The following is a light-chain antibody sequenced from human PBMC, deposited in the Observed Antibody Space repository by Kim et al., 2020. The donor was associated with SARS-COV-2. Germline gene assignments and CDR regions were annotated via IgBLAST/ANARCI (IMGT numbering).Light chain of an antibody. CDR2: EDN. CDR3: QSYDSSSVV. V-gene: IGLV6-57*03. Sequence: NFMLTQPHSVSESPGKTVTISCTRSSGSIASNYVQWYQQRPGSAPTTVIYEDNQRPSGVPDRFSASIDSSSNSASLTISGLKTEDEADYYCQSYDSSSVVFGGGPQLTVL. CDR1: SGSIASNY. J-gene: IGLJ2*01.